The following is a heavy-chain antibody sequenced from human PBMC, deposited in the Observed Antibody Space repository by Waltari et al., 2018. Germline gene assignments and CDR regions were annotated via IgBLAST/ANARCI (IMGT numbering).Heavy chain of an antibody. D-gene: IGHD5-12*01. CDR3: ARAGLPSAAWPYYSYGVDV. J-gene: IGHJ6*02. V-gene: IGHV3-74*01. CDR1: GFPFSNYW. CDR2: INSDGSST. Sequence: EVQLVESGGGLVQPGGSLRLSCAASGFPFSNYWIHWVRQAPGKGLVWVSRINSDGSSTTYADSVKGRFAISRDNAKNTLYLQMNSLRAEDTAVYYCARAGLPSAAWPYYSYGVDVWGQGTTITVSS.